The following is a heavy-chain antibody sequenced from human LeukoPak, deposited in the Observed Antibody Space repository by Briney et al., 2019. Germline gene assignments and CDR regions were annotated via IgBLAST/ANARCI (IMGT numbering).Heavy chain of an antibody. CDR2: INSNSGGT. CDR1: GYTFTSYY. J-gene: IGHJ4*02. CDR3: ARVGAFYYGSGSFLDY. D-gene: IGHD3-10*01. V-gene: IGHV1-2*02. Sequence: ASVKVSCKASGYTFTSYYMHWVRQAPGQGLAWMGWINSNSGGTNYAQKFQGRVTMTTDTSISAAYMELSRLTSDDTALYYCARVGAFYYGSGSFLDYWGQGTLVTVSS.